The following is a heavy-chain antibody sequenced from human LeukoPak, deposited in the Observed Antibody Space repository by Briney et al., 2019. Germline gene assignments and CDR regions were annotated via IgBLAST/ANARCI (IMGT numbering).Heavy chain of an antibody. J-gene: IGHJ4*02. CDR1: GFTFSSYG. V-gene: IGHV3-30*18. CDR3: AKDRAYYSDSSGYYLVRAYDY. D-gene: IGHD3-22*01. CDR2: ISYDGSNK. Sequence: GGSLRLSCAASGFTFSSYGMHWVRQAPGKGLEWVAVISYDGSNKYYADSVKGRFTISRDNSKNTLYLQMNSLRAEDTAVYYCAKDRAYYSDSSGYYLVRAYDYWGQGTLVTVSS.